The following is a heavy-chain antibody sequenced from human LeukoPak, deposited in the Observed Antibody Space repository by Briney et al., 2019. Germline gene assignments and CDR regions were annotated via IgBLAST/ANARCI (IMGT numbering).Heavy chain of an antibody. V-gene: IGHV3-74*01. Sequence: GGSLRLSCATSGFTFSSYWMHWVRQAPGKGLVWVSRIKSDGSSTSYADSVKGRFTISRDTAKNTVYLQMNSLRAEDTAVYYCARGSGSYSSDAFDIWGQGTMVTVSS. CDR1: GFTFSSYW. J-gene: IGHJ3*02. CDR2: IKSDGSST. CDR3: ARGSGSYSSDAFDI. D-gene: IGHD3-10*01.